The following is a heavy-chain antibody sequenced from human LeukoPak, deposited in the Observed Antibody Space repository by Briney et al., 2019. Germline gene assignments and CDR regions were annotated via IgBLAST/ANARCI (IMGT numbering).Heavy chain of an antibody. CDR1: GFTFCSYG. J-gene: IGHJ4*02. V-gene: IGHV3-30*18. Sequence: GSSLTLSCAASGFTFCSYGMHRVRQAPCMGLEWVAVISYDGSNKYYADSVKGRFTISRDNSKNTLYLQMNSLRAEDTAVYYCAKEQFDYWGQGTLVTVSS. CDR2: ISYDGSNK. CDR3: AKEQFDY.